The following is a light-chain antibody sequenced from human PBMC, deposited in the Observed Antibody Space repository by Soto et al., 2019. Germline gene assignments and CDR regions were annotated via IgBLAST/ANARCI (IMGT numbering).Light chain of an antibody. Sequence: DLQMTKSPSSVSASVGDRVTITCRASQGINNWLAWHQQKPGKATKLLIYAASSLERGVPSRFSGSGSGTDFTLTMSGLQSEDFATYYCQQANSFPWTVGQGTKVDSK. CDR3: QQANSFPWT. CDR1: QGINNW. J-gene: IGKJ1*01. CDR2: AAS. V-gene: IGKV1-12*01.